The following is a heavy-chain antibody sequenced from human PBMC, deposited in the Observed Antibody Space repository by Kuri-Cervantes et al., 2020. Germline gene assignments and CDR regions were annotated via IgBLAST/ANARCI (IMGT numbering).Heavy chain of an antibody. J-gene: IGHJ4*02. D-gene: IGHD5/OR15-5a*01. CDR2: ITPGGVST. CDR1: GFTSSSYE. V-gene: IGHV3-48*03. Sequence: GGSLRLSCAASGFTSSSYEMNWVRQAPGKGLEWVSYITPGGVSTHYADSVKGRFTISRDDAKNSLYLQMNSLRAEDTALYYCAKDSFYDSSSFDYWGQGTLVTVSS. CDR3: AKDSFYDSSSFDY.